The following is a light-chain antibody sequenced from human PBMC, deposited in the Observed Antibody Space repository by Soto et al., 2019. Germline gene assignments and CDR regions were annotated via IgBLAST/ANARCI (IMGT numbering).Light chain of an antibody. CDR2: KAS. J-gene: IGKJ1*01. CDR3: QQYNNYPRT. V-gene: IGKV1-5*03. CDR1: QSISSW. Sequence: DIQMTQSPSTLSASVGDRVTITCRASQSISSWLAWYQQKPGKAPNLLIYKASSLESGVPSRFSGSGSGTEFTLTISSLQPDDFATYYCQQYNNYPRTFGQGTKVEL.